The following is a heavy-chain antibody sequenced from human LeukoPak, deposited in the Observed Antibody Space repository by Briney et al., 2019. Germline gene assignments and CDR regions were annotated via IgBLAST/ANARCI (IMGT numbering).Heavy chain of an antibody. J-gene: IGHJ6*03. CDR1: GGTFSSYA. CDR3: ASPSVVPAAIHYYYYYMDV. Sequence: GASVKVSCKASGGTFSSYAISWVRQAPGQGLEWMGGIIPIFGTANYAQKFQGRVTITADESTSTAYMELSSLRSEDTAVYYCASPSVVPAAIHYYYYYMDVWGKGTTVTVSS. V-gene: IGHV1-69*13. D-gene: IGHD2-2*01. CDR2: IIPIFGTA.